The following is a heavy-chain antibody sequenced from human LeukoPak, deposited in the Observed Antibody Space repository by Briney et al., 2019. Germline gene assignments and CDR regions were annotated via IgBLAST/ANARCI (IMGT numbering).Heavy chain of an antibody. Sequence: GGSLRLSCAASGFTFDDYAMHWVRQAPGKGLEWVSGISWNSGSIGYADSVKGRFTISRDNAKNSLYLQMNSLRAEDMALYYCAKDTSFRYGGARDGNAFDIWGQGTMVTVSS. J-gene: IGHJ3*02. V-gene: IGHV3-9*03. CDR2: ISWNSGSI. D-gene: IGHD3-16*01. CDR1: GFTFDDYA. CDR3: AKDTSFRYGGARDGNAFDI.